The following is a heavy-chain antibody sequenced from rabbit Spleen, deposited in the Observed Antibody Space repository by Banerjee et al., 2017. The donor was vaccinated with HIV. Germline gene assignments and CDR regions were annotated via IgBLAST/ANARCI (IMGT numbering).Heavy chain of an antibody. D-gene: IGHD1-1*01. J-gene: IGHJ4*01. V-gene: IGHV1S7*01. CDR1: GFDFSTYG. Sequence: HLVESGGGLVQPGGSLTLSCKASGFDFSTYGVSWVRQAPGKGLEWIGYIEPIFSTTHYATWVNGRFTISSHNAQNTLYLQLNSLTAADTATYFCVRDYKFYFNLWGQGTLVTVS. CDR2: IEPIFSTT. CDR3: VRDYKFYFNL.